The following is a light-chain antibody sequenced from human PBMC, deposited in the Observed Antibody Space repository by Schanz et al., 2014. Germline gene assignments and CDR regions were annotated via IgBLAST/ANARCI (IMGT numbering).Light chain of an antibody. CDR2: DAS. CDR1: QSVGTR. CDR3: QQYNSLWT. J-gene: IGKJ1*01. V-gene: IGKV1-5*01. Sequence: DFQMTQSPSSLSASVGDRVTITCRASQSVGTRLAWYQRKPGQAPKVLIHDASSLENGVPPRFSGSGSGTEFTLTITSLQPDDFATYYCQQYNSLWTFGQGTKVEIK.